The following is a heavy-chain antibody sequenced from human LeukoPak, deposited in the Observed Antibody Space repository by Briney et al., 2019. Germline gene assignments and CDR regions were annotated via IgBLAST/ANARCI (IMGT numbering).Heavy chain of an antibody. J-gene: IGHJ4*02. Sequence: ASVKVSCKASGYTFTGYYMHWVRQAPGQGLEWMGWINPNSGGTNYAQKFQGRVTMTRDTSIGTAYMELSRLRSDDTAVYYCASQIGVQSAFDYWGQGTLVTVSS. CDR3: ASQIGVQSAFDY. CDR1: GYTFTGYY. V-gene: IGHV1-2*02. D-gene: IGHD1-1*01. CDR2: INPNSGGT.